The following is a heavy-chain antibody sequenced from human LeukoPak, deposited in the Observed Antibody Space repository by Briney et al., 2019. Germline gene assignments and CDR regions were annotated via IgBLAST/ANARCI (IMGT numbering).Heavy chain of an antibody. V-gene: IGHV3-23*01. D-gene: IGHD2-15*01. Sequence: GGSLRLSCAASGFTFSSYAMSWVRQAPGKGLEWVSAISGSGGSTYYADSVKGRFTIFRDSSKNMLYLQMNSLRAEDTAVYYCAKHSGYCSGGSCSPIDYWGQGTLVTVSS. CDR1: GFTFSSYA. CDR3: AKHSGYCSGGSCSPIDY. J-gene: IGHJ4*02. CDR2: ISGSGGST.